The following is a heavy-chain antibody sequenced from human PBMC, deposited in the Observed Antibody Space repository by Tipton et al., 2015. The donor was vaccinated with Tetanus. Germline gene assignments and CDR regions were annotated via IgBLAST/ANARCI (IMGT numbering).Heavy chain of an antibody. CDR3: ARDSGSPQTYYYDSSGYYPYYYYGMDV. Sequence: TLSLTCTVSGGSISSGGYYWSWIRQHPGKGLEWIGYIYYSESTYYNPSLKSRVTISVDTSKNQFSLKLSSVTAADTAVYYCARDSGSPQTYYYDSSGYYPYYYYGMDVWGQGTTVTVSS. J-gene: IGHJ6*02. D-gene: IGHD3-22*01. CDR2: IYYSEST. CDR1: GGSISSGGYY. V-gene: IGHV4-31*03.